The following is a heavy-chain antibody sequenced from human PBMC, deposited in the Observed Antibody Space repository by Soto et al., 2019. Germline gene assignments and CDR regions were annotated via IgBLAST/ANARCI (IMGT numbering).Heavy chain of an antibody. D-gene: IGHD4-17*01. CDR3: ARLTLYDYGAYPYYSDS. J-gene: IGHJ4*02. V-gene: IGHV4-31*03. CDR1: GGSISSGGYY. CDR2: IYYSGST. Sequence: SETLSLTCTVSGGSISSGGYYWSWIRQHPGKGLEWIGYIYYSGSTYYNPSLKSRVTISVDTSKNQFSLKLSSVTAADTAVYYCARLTLYDYGAYPYYSDSRGQGTPVTVS.